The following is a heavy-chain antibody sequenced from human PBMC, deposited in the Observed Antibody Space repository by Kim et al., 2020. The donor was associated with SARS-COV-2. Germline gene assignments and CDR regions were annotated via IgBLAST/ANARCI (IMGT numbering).Heavy chain of an antibody. V-gene: IGHV3-9*01. J-gene: IGHJ4*02. CDR3: AKDVGPGVGVIGS. D-gene: IGHD3-10*01. Sequence: GGSLRLSCKTSGFTFSDYAMHWVRQRPEKGLEWVSGIRRDSGHIEYADYVRGRFSISRDNAKNSLYLQMSSLRLEDTALYYCAKDVGPGVGVIGSWGQG. CDR1: GFTFSDYA. CDR2: IRRDSGHI.